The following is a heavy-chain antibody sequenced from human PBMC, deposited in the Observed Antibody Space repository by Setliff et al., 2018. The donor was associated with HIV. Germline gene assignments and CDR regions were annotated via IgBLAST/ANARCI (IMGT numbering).Heavy chain of an antibody. CDR1: GGSISSRSYY. Sequence: SETLSLTCTVSGGSISSRSYYWSWLRQPAGKGLEWIGRIYSNGNTDYNPSLKSRVTISEDTSKNQFSLKLSSVTAADTAVYYCARVEMATFDYWGQGTLVTVSS. J-gene: IGHJ4*02. CDR3: ARVEMATFDY. D-gene: IGHD2-15*01. V-gene: IGHV4-61*02. CDR2: IYSNGNT.